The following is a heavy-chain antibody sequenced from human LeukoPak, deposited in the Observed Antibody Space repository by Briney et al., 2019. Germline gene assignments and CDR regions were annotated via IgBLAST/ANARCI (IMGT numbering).Heavy chain of an antibody. CDR1: GFTFSSYS. J-gene: IGHJ5*02. CDR2: ISSSSSYI. Sequence: GGSLRLSCAASGFTFSSYSMNWVRQAPGKGLEWVSSISSSSSYIYYADSVKGRFTISRDNAKNSLYLQMNSLRAEDTAVYYCARLPDIVVVPAASGFDPWGQGTLVTVSS. CDR3: ARLPDIVVVPAASGFDP. V-gene: IGHV3-21*01. D-gene: IGHD2-2*01.